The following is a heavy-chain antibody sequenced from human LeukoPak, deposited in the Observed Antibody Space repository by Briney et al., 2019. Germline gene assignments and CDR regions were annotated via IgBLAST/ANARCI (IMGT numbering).Heavy chain of an antibody. J-gene: IGHJ6*02. Sequence: SQTLSLTCAISGDSVSSNSTTWNWIRQSPSRGLEWLGRTYYRSKWYNDYAVSMKSRITINPDTSKNQISLQLNSVTPEDTAVYYCARRKAATFGMDVWGQGTTVTVSS. CDR3: ARRKAATFGMDV. D-gene: IGHD6-13*01. V-gene: IGHV6-1*01. CDR1: GDSVSSNSTT. CDR2: TYYRSKWYN.